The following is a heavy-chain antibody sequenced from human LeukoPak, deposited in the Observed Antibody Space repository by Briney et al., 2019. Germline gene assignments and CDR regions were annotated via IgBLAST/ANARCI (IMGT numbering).Heavy chain of an antibody. Sequence: GGSLRLSCAASGFTFSIYAMSCVRQAPRKGLGRVSYISSSSSTIYYADSVQGRFTISRDNAKNSLYLQMNSVTAAATAVYYCARLLAVTPYYYSSMDVWGKGPTVTVSS. CDR1: GFTFSIYA. CDR2: ISSSSSTI. CDR3: ARLLAVTPYYYSSMDV. V-gene: IGHV3-48*01. D-gene: IGHD2-21*02. J-gene: IGHJ6*03.